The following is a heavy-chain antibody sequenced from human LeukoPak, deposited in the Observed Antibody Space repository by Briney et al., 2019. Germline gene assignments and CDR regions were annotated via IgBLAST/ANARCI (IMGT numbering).Heavy chain of an antibody. Sequence: GGSLRLSCAASGFTFSSYSMNWVRQAPGKGLEWVSSISSSSSYIYYADSVKGRFTISRDNAKNSLYLQMNSLRAEDTAVYYCAIPPLSGSGSSRPLAGMDVWGQGTTVTVSS. D-gene: IGHD3-10*01. J-gene: IGHJ6*02. CDR1: GFTFSSYS. CDR2: ISSSSSYI. V-gene: IGHV3-21*01. CDR3: AIPPLSGSGSSRPLAGMDV.